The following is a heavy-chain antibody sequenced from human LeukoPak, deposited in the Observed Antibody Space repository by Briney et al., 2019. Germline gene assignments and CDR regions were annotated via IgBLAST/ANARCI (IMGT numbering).Heavy chain of an antibody. J-gene: IGHJ4*02. CDR3: ARERGYYYDSSGNFDY. CDR1: GFTFSSYA. CDR2: ISSSSSYI. Sequence: PGGSLRLSCAASGFTFSSYAMSWVRQAPGKGLEWVSSISSSSSYIYYADSVKGRFTISRDNAKNSLYLQMNSLRAEDTAVYYCARERGYYYDSSGNFDYWGQGTLVTVSS. V-gene: IGHV3-21*01. D-gene: IGHD3-22*01.